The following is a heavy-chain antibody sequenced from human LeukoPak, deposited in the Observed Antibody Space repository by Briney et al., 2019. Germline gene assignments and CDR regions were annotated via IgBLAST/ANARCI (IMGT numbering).Heavy chain of an antibody. CDR1: GGTFSSYA. CDR2: IIPIFGTA. V-gene: IGHV1-69*05. CDR3: ARDLFYCTNGVCRQTDPDAFDI. J-gene: IGHJ3*02. Sequence: SVKVSCKASGGTFSSYAISWVRQAPGQGLEWMGRIIPIFGTANYAQKFQGRVTITTDESTSTAYVELSSLRSEDTAVYYCARDLFYCTNGVCRQTDPDAFDIWGQGTMVTVSS. D-gene: IGHD2-8*01.